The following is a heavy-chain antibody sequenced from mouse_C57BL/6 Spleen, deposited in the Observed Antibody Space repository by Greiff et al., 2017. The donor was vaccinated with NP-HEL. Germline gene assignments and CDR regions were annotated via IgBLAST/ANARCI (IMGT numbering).Heavy chain of an antibody. Sequence: VQLQQPGAELVKPGASVKLSCKASGYTFTSYWMQWVKQRPGQGLEWIGEIDPSDSYTNYNQKFKGKATLTVDTSSSTAYMQLSSLTSEDSAVYYCARSELGRAYWGQGTLVTVSA. D-gene: IGHD4-1*01. V-gene: IGHV1-50*01. CDR3: ARSELGRAY. J-gene: IGHJ3*01. CDR1: GYTFTSYW. CDR2: IDPSDSYT.